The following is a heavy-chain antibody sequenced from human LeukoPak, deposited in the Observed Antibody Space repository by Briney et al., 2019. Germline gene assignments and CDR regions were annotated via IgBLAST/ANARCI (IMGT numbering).Heavy chain of an antibody. V-gene: IGHV4-30-4*01. D-gene: IGHD4-17*01. J-gene: IGHJ3*02. CDR1: GGSISSGDYY. CDR2: IYYSGST. CDR3: ARSTPSLYGDTPSAFDI. Sequence: PSETLSLTCTVSGGSISSGDYYWSWIRQPPGKGLEWIGYIYYSGSTYYNPSLKSRVTISVDTSKTQFSLKLSSVTAADTAVYYCARSTPSLYGDTPSAFDIWGQGTMVTVSS.